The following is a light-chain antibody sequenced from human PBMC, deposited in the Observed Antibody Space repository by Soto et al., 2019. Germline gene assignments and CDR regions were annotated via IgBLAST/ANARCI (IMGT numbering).Light chain of an antibody. V-gene: IGKV3D-20*02. CDR2: GAS. CDR3: QQRSNWPPIT. Sequence: EIVLTQSTCTLSLSPGERATLSCRASQSVSSSHLAWYQQKPGQAPRLLISGASSRATGIPDRFTGSGSGTDFTLTISRLEPEDFAVYYCQQRSNWPPITFGQGTRLEIK. CDR1: QSVSSSH. J-gene: IGKJ5*01.